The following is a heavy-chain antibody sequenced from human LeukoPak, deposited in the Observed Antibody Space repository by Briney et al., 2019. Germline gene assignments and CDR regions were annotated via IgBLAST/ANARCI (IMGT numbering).Heavy chain of an antibody. D-gene: IGHD3-9*01. CDR2: VSGRDTST. Sequence: GGSLRLSCAASGFTFSNYAMSWVHQAPGKGLEWVSAVSGRDTSTYYTDSVKGRFTVSRDNSKNTLYLQMNSLSAEDTAIYYCAKWGDYDVLTGYYDSDYWGQGTLVTVSS. J-gene: IGHJ4*02. CDR3: AKWGDYDVLTGYYDSDY. CDR1: GFTFSNYA. V-gene: IGHV3-23*01.